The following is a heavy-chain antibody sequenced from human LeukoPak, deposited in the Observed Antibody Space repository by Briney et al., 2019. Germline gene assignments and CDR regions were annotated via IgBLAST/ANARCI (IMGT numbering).Heavy chain of an antibody. D-gene: IGHD4-23*01. CDR3: ARDYGGNSGEVRYDY. Sequence: PGGSLRLSCAASGFTFSSYWMHWVRQAPGKGLLWVSRINSDGSSTSYADSVKGRFTISRDNAKNTLYLQMNSLRAEDTAVYYCARDYGGNSGEVRYDYWGQGTLVTVSS. V-gene: IGHV3-74*01. CDR1: GFTFSSYW. J-gene: IGHJ4*02. CDR2: INSDGSST.